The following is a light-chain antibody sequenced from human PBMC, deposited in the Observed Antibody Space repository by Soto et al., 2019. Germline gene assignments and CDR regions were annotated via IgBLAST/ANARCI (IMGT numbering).Light chain of an antibody. CDR1: QSVGSNY. CDR2: GAS. CDR3: QQYASSPLT. J-gene: IGKJ4*01. V-gene: IGKV3-20*01. Sequence: EIVLTQSPGTLSLSPGERATLSCRASQSVGSNYLAWYQQKAGQAPRLLIHGASSMATGIPDTFSGSGSGTDFTLTISSLEPEDFAVYYCQQYASSPLTFGGGTKVEIK.